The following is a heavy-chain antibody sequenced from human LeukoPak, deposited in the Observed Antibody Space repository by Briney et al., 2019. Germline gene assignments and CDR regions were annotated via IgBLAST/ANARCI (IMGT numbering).Heavy chain of an antibody. J-gene: IGHJ3*02. CDR1: GFTFSSYA. V-gene: IGHV3-30-3*01. CDR3: ARERTGHDAFDI. Sequence: GGSLRLSCAASGFTFSSYAMHWVRQAPGKGLEWVAVISYDGSNKYYADSVKGRFTISRDNSKNTLYLQMNSLRAEDTAVYYCARERTGHDAFDIWGQGAMVTVSS. CDR2: ISYDGSNK. D-gene: IGHD1-1*01.